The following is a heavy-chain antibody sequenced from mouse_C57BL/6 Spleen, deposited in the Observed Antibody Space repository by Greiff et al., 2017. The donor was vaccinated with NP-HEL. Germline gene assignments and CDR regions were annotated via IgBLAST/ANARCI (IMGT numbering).Heavy chain of an antibody. CDR2: IYPGSGST. CDR1: GYTFTSYW. Sequence: QVQLKQPGAELVKPGASVKMSCKASGYTFTSYWITWVKQRPGQGLEWIGDIYPGSGSTNYNEKFKSKATLTVDTSSSTAYMQLSSLTSEDSAVYYCARGGYYGSSSFAYWGQGTLVTVSA. CDR3: ARGGYYGSSSFAY. V-gene: IGHV1-55*01. D-gene: IGHD1-1*01. J-gene: IGHJ3*01.